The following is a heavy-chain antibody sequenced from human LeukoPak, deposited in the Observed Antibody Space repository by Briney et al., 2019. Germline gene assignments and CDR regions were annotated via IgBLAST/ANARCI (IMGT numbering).Heavy chain of an antibody. CDR1: GFTFSGYP. CDR3: AKSGGAVAGDY. V-gene: IGHV3-30*18. D-gene: IGHD6-19*01. CDR2: ISYDGSNK. Sequence: GGSLRLSCAASGFTFSGYPIHWVRQAPGKGLEWVAVISYDGSNKYHADSVKGRFTISRDNSKNTLYLQMNSLRAEDTAVYYCAKSGGAVAGDYWGQGTLVTVSS. J-gene: IGHJ4*02.